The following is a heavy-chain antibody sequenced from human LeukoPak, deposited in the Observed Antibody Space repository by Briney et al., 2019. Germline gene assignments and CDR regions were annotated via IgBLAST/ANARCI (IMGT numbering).Heavy chain of an antibody. V-gene: IGHV3-74*01. Sequence: GGSLRLSCAASGFTFRSYWMHWVRQAPGKGLVWVSRINSDGSSTTYADSVKGRFTISRDNAKNTLYLQMNSLRAEDTAVYYCARGGYFDWSPIDYWGQGTLVTVSS. CDR2: INSDGSST. CDR3: ARGGYFDWSPIDY. CDR1: GFTFRSYW. J-gene: IGHJ4*02. D-gene: IGHD3-9*01.